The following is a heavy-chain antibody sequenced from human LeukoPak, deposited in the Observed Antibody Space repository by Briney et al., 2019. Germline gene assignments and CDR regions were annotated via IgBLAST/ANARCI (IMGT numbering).Heavy chain of an antibody. J-gene: IGHJ1*01. D-gene: IGHD6-19*01. CDR2: INWNGGST. V-gene: IGHV3-20*04. CDR1: GFTFDDYG. CDR3: ARVEYSSGWYEYFQH. Sequence: PGGSLRLSCAASGFTFDDYGMSWVRQAPGKGLEWVPGINWNGGSTGYADSVKGRFTISRDNAKNSLYLQMNSLRAEDTALYYCARVEYSSGWYEYFQHWGQGTLVTVSS.